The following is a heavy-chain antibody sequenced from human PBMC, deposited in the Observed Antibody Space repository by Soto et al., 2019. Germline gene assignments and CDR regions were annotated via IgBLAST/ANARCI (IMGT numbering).Heavy chain of an antibody. CDR1: GGTFSSYA. CDR2: IIPIFGTA. D-gene: IGHD3-22*01. J-gene: IGHJ4*02. CDR3: ARPRDYYDSSGYSPFDY. V-gene: IGHV1-69*13. Sequence: ASVKVSCKASGGTFSSYAISWVRQAPGQGLEWMGGIIPIFGTANYAQKFQGRVTITADESTSTAYMELSSLRSEDTAVYYCARPRDYYDSSGYSPFDYWGQGTLVTVSS.